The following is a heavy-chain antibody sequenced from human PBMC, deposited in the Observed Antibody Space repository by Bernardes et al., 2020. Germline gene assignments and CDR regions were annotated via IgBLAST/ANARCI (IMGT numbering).Heavy chain of an antibody. D-gene: IGHD3-3*01. Sequence: GSLRLSCAASGFTFSSYWMSWVRQAPGKGLEWVANIKQDGSEKYYVDSVKGRFTISRDNAKNSLYLQMNSLRAEDTAVYYCARDPASDFWSGYSGYWGQGTLVTVSS. CDR3: ARDPASDFWSGYSGY. J-gene: IGHJ4*02. CDR2: IKQDGSEK. CDR1: GFTFSSYW. V-gene: IGHV3-7*01.